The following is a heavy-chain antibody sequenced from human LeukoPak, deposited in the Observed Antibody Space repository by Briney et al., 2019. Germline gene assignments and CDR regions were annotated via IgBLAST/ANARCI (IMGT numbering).Heavy chain of an antibody. D-gene: IGHD2-21*02. CDR3: ARRTYCGGDCYYEDY. V-gene: IGHV3-7*03. CDR1: GFTFSSYW. Sequence: GGSLRLSCAASGFTFSSYWMSWVRQAPGKGLEWVANIKQDGSEKYYVDSVKGRFTISRDSAKNSLYLQMNSLRAEDTAVYYCARRTYCGGDCYYEDYWGQGTLVTVSS. CDR2: IKQDGSEK. J-gene: IGHJ4*02.